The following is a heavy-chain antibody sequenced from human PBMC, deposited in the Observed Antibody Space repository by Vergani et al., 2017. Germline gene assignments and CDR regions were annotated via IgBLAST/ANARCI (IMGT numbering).Heavy chain of an antibody. Sequence: ELQLVESGGGLVQPGGSLRLSCAASGSTVSGNYMTRVPQGPGKGLEWVSHIYSGCETYCADSVKGRVTISIDTSKNTLHLQINNLRVEDTAVYYCARGNYYGWGTYVDRWGEGTLVTVCS. J-gene: IGHJ5*02. D-gene: IGHD3-10*01. V-gene: IGHV3-66*02. CDR3: ARGNYYGWGTYVDR. CDR1: GSTVSGNY. CDR2: IYSGCET.